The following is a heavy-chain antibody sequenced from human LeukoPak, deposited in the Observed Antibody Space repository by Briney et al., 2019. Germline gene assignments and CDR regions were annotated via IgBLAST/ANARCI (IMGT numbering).Heavy chain of an antibody. CDR3: ANFYESSGYYLT. D-gene: IGHD3-22*01. CDR2: VYFTGST. Sequence: PSETLSLTCTVSGGSTSSYYWSWIRQPPGKGLEWIGNVYFTGSTNYSPSVKSRATISLDTSKNQFSLKLSSVTAADTAVYYCANFYESSGYYLTWGQGILVTVSS. J-gene: IGHJ4*02. CDR1: GGSTSSYY. V-gene: IGHV4-59*08.